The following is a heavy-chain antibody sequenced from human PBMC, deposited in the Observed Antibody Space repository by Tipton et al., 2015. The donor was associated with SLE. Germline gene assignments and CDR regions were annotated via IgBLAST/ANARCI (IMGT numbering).Heavy chain of an antibody. CDR1: GGSVSSGSYY. D-gene: IGHD4-23*01. CDR2: INHSGST. V-gene: IGHV4-39*07. Sequence: TLSLTCTVSGGSVSSGSYYWSWIRQPPGKGLEWIGEINHSGSTNYNPSLKSRVTISVDTSKNQFSLKLSSVTAADTAVYYCARRWSLGYFDYWGQGTLVTVSS. CDR3: ARRWSLGYFDY. J-gene: IGHJ4*02.